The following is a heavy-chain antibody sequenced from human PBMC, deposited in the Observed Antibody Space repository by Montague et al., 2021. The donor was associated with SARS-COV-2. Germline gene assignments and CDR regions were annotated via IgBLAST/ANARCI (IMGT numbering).Heavy chain of an antibody. Sequence: SLRLSCAASGFTFTSYAMHWVRRAPGKGLEWVAVISFDGTNKYYTDSVKGRFTISRDNSKNTLYLQMHSVRPEDTAVYYCARDQGGYSYNDYWGQGTTVTVSS. CDR3: ARDQGGYSYNDY. D-gene: IGHD5-18*01. J-gene: IGHJ4*02. CDR2: ISFDGTNK. CDR1: GFTFTSYA. V-gene: IGHV3-30-3*01.